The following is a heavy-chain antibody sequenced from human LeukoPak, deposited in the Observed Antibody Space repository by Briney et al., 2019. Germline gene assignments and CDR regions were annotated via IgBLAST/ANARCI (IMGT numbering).Heavy chain of an antibody. CDR1: GGSISSGDYY. D-gene: IGHD2/OR15-2a*01. V-gene: IGHV4-30-4*08. CDR3: ARDASSMASFDY. Sequence: SETLSLTCTVSGGSISSGDYYWSWIRQPPGKGLEWIGYIYYSGSTYYNPSLKSRVTISVDTSKNQFSLKLSSVTAADTAVYYCARDASSMASFDYWGQGTLVTVSS. J-gene: IGHJ4*02. CDR2: IYYSGST.